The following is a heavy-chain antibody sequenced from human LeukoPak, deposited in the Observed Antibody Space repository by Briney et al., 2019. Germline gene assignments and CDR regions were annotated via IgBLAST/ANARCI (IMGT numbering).Heavy chain of an antibody. V-gene: IGHV3-11*01. CDR1: GFTFSDYY. J-gene: IGHJ3*02. Sequence: GGSVRLSCAASGFTFSDYYMSWIRQAPGKGLEWVSYISSSGSTIYYADSVKGRFTISRDNAKNSLYLQMNSLRAEDTALYYCARGRYYDYVWGSYPGAFDIWGQGTMVTVSS. CDR2: ISSSGSTI. CDR3: ARGRYYDYVWGSYPGAFDI. D-gene: IGHD3-16*01.